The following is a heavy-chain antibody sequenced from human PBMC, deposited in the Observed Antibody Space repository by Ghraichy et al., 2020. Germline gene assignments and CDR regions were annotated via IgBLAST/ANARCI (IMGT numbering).Heavy chain of an antibody. CDR2: IKQDGSER. CDR3: ARGPPTRVVMVHPSFDY. D-gene: IGHD3-10*01. CDR1: RFIFSNYW. V-gene: IGHV3-7*01. J-gene: IGHJ4*02. Sequence: LSLTCAASRFIFSNYWMTWIRQAPGKGLEWVANIKQDGSERYYVDSVKGRFTVSRDNTQNSLDLQMRSLTVADTALYFCARGPPTRVVMVHPSFDYWGQGALVTVSS.